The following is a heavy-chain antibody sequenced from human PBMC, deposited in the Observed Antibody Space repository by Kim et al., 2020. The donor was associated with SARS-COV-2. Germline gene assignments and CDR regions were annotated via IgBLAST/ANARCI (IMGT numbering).Heavy chain of an antibody. V-gene: IGHV3-53*01. CDR3: AHTTRNYYGSGSYYNTQMDV. J-gene: IGHJ6*02. D-gene: IGHD3-10*01. Sequence: RFTISRDNSKNTLYLQMNSLRAEDTAVYYCAHTTRNYYGSGSYYNTQMDVWGQGTTVTVSS.